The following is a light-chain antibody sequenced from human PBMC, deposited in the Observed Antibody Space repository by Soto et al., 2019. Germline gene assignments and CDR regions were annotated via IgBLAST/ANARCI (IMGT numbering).Light chain of an antibody. CDR3: QQSYSTLIT. CDR2: AAS. J-gene: IGKJ5*01. V-gene: IGKV1-39*01. CDR1: QSISSY. Sequence: DIQMTQSPSSLSASVGDIVTITYRASQSISSYLNWYQQKPGKAPKLLIYAASSLQSGVPSRFSGSGSGTDFTLTISSLQPEDFATYYCQQSYSTLITFGQGTRLEI.